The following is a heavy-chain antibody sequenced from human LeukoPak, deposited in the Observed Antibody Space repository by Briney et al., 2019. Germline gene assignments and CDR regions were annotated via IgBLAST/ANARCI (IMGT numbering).Heavy chain of an antibody. CDR2: ISYDGSNK. J-gene: IGHJ4*02. CDR1: GFTFSSYA. Sequence: GGSLRLSCAASGFTFSSYAMHWVRQAPGKGLEWVAVISYDGSNKYYADSVKGRFTISRDNSKNTLYLQMNSLRAEDTAVYYCARDHYFGVVHPGNYWGQGTLVTVSS. D-gene: IGHD3-3*01. CDR3: ARDHYFGVVHPGNY. V-gene: IGHV3-30-3*01.